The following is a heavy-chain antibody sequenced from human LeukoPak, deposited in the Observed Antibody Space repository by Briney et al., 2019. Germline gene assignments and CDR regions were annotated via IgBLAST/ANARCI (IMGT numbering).Heavy chain of an antibody. CDR1: GYTFSSYA. CDR2: IIPIFGTA. D-gene: IGHD6-19*01. Sequence: SVKVSCKASGYTFSSYAMNWVRQAPGQGLEWMGGIIPIFGTANYAQKFQGRVTITADESTSTAYMELSSLRSEDTAVYYCARDRRYSSGWYDYYGMDVWGQGTTVTVSS. J-gene: IGHJ6*02. V-gene: IGHV1-69*13. CDR3: ARDRRYSSGWYDYYGMDV.